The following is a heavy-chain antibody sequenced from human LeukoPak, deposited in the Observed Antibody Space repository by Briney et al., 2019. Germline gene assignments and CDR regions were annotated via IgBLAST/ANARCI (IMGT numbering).Heavy chain of an antibody. V-gene: IGHV4-39*07. Sequence: SETLSLTCTVSGGSISSGPYYWGWIRQPPGKGLEWIATIYYSGRTYYNPSLKSRVTISVDTSKNQFSLKLSSVTAADTAVYYCARDRGTVTYIDYWGQGTLVTVSS. D-gene: IGHD1-7*01. CDR2: IYYSGRT. CDR3: ARDRGTVTYIDY. CDR1: GGSISSGPYY. J-gene: IGHJ4*02.